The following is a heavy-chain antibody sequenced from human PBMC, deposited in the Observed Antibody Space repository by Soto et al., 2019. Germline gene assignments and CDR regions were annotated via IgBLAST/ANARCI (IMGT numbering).Heavy chain of an antibody. CDR1: GGSSRSSSYC. CDR2: IYYSGST. V-gene: IGHV4-39*07. J-gene: IGHJ5*02. CDR3: ARNLRKGYCSSTSCRYNWFDP. D-gene: IGHD2-2*01. Sequence: PLETLPLTCTVSGGSSRSSSYCWGWIRKPPGKGLEWIGSIYYSGSTYYNPSLKSRVTISVDTSKNQFSLKLSSVTAADTAVYYCARNLRKGYCSSTSCRYNWFDPWGQGTLVTVSS.